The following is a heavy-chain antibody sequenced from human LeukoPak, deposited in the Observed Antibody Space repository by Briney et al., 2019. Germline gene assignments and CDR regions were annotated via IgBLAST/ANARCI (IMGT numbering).Heavy chain of an antibody. D-gene: IGHD3-22*01. CDR1: GGSFSGYY. V-gene: IGHV4-34*01. CDR3: ARGNYYDSRTYYRAFDI. Sequence: SETLSLTCAVYGGSFSGYYWSWIRQPPGKGLEWIGEINHSGSTNYNPSLKSRVTISVDTSKNQFSLKLSSVTAADTAVYYCARGNYYDSRTYYRAFDIWGQGTMVTVSS. CDR2: INHSGST. J-gene: IGHJ3*02.